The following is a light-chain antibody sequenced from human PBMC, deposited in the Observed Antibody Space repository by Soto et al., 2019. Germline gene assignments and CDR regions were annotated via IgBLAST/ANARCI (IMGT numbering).Light chain of an antibody. J-gene: IGKJ1*01. CDR2: GAS. V-gene: IGKV3-15*01. CDR3: QQYRNWHRT. Sequence: DIVMTQSPSTLSVSPRERVTLYCRASQSVDINLVWYQQKTGQAPRLLIYGASTRATDMPGRFSGRGSGTEFTLTISSLQSEDYAVYYCQQYRNWHRTFGQGTKVDIK. CDR1: QSVDIN.